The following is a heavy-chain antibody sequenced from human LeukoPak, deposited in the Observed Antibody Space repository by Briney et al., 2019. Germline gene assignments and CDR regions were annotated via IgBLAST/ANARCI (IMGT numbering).Heavy chain of an antibody. V-gene: IGHV3-21*04. CDR1: GFTFSNYN. J-gene: IGHJ4*02. CDR3: GRDRGIAVDVGVDY. D-gene: IGHD6-19*01. Sequence: GGSLRLSCAASGFTFSNYNMNWVRQAPGKGLEWVSSITSSSTYIYYADSVKGRFTISRDNAKNSLYLQMNSLRAEDTAFYYCGRDRGIAVDVGVDYWGQGTLVTVSS. CDR2: ITSSSTYI.